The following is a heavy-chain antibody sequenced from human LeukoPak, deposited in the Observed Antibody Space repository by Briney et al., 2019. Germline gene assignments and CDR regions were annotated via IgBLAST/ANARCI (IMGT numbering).Heavy chain of an antibody. V-gene: IGHV4-39*07. CDR3: ARGSSITGTTFFDY. CDR1: GGSISSSSYY. D-gene: IGHD1-7*01. J-gene: IGHJ4*02. CDR2: IYYSGST. Sequence: SETLSLTCTVSGGSISSSSYYWGWIRQPPRKGLEWFGSIYYSGSTYYNPSLKSRVTISVDTSKNQFSLRLSSVTAADTAVYYCARGSSITGTTFFDYWGQGTLVTVSS.